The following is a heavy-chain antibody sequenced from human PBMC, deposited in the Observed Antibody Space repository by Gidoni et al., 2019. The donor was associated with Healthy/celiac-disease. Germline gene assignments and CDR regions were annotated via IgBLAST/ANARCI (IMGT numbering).Heavy chain of an antibody. J-gene: IGHJ4*02. CDR1: GFTCSSYA. D-gene: IGHD3-9*01. Sequence: EVQLLESGGGLVQPGGSLRRSCADAGFTCSSYAMSWVRQAPGKGLEWVSAISGSGGSTYYADSVKGRFTISRDNSKNTLYLQMNSLRAEDTAVYYCAKGTLFAWLLIHFDYWGQGTLVTVSS. CDR3: AKGTLFAWLLIHFDY. CDR2: ISGSGGST. V-gene: IGHV3-23*01.